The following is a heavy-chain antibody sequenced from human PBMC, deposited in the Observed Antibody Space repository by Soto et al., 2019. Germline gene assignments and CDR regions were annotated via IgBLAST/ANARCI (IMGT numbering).Heavy chain of an antibody. J-gene: IGHJ6*02. V-gene: IGHV5-51*01. CDR1: GYSFTSYW. Sequence: GESLKISCKASGYSFTSYWIGWVRQMPGKGLEWMGIIYPGDSDTRYSPSFQGQVTISADKSISTAYLQWSSLKASDTAMYYCARMAVRYYYGMDVWGQGTTVTVSS. CDR3: ARMAVRYYYGMDV. CDR2: IYPGDSDT. D-gene: IGHD6-19*01.